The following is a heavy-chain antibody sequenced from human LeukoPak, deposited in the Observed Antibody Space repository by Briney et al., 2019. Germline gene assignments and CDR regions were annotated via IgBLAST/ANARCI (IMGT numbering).Heavy chain of an antibody. V-gene: IGHV3-48*01. Sequence: RAEGSVRLSCGAWGFTFGSYSMAGVRQAPGKGREGVAYISIRSSTIYYADSVKGRFTISRDNAKDSLDVEMNSRRGEDTAVYYCARGGTPYYFHPWGQGTLVTVSS. CDR2: ISIRSSTI. CDR1: GFTFGSYS. CDR3: ARGGTPYYFHP. J-gene: IGHJ4*02.